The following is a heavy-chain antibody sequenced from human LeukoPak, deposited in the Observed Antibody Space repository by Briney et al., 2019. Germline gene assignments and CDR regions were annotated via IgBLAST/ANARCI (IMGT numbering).Heavy chain of an antibody. CDR1: GFTFSSYS. CDR2: ISSSSSTI. Sequence: GGSLRLSCAASGFTFSSYSMNWVRQAPGKGPEWVSYISSSSSTIYYADSVKGRFTISRDNAKNSLFLQMNSLTAEDTAVYYCARGQTTFGPWGQGTLVTVSS. D-gene: IGHD1-7*01. CDR3: ARGQTTFGP. V-gene: IGHV3-48*04. J-gene: IGHJ5*02.